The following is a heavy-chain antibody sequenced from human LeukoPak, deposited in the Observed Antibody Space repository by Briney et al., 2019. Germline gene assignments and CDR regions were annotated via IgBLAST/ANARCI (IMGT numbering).Heavy chain of an antibody. CDR2: IHSGGTT. CDR1: GDSISDDY. V-gene: IGHV4-4*07. J-gene: IGHJ6*03. CDR3: ARDNGSGYTKGYEHYYYYLDV. Sequence: SETLSLTCTVSGDSISDDYYTWMRQPAGKGLEWIGRIHSGGTTNYNPSLMSRVTLSIDKSKKHISLRLTSVTAADAALYYCARDNGSGYTKGYEHYYYYLDVWGKGTTVTVSS. D-gene: IGHD3-3*02.